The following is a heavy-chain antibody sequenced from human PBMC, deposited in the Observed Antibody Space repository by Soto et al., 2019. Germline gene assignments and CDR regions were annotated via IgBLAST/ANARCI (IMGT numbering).Heavy chain of an antibody. V-gene: IGHV1-18*01. CDR3: ARDRSSSSL. J-gene: IGHJ4*02. CDR1: GYTFTNYG. D-gene: IGHD6-6*01. Sequence: QAQLVQSGAEVKKPGASVKVSCKASGYTFTNYGISWVRQAPGQGLEWMGWISAYNRKTDYAQKFQGRVIMTTDTFTSTAYMELRSLRSDDTAVYYCARDRSSSSLWGQGTLVTVSS. CDR2: ISAYNRKT.